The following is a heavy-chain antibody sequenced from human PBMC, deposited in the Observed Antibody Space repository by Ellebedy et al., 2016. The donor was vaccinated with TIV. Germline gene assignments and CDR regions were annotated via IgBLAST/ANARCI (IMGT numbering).Heavy chain of an antibody. V-gene: IGHV3-30*03. D-gene: IGHD6-19*01. J-gene: IGHJ3*02. CDR3: ARDRKNIAVAGTGYLLWDHDAFDI. CDR1: GFTFSSYG. CDR2: ISYDGSNK. Sequence: PGGSLRLSCAASGFTFSSYGMHWVRQAPGKGLEWVAVISYDGSNKYYADSVKGRFTISRDNSKNTLYLQMNSLRAEDTAVYYCARDRKNIAVAGTGYLLWDHDAFDIWGQGTMVTVSS.